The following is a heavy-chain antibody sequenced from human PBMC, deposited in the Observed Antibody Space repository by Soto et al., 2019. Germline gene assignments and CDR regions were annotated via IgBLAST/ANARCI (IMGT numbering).Heavy chain of an antibody. CDR1: GGSISSYY. V-gene: IGHV4-4*07. CDR2: IYTSGST. CDR3: ARDRGYTDYVWGSYRFLEDYYYGMDV. D-gene: IGHD3-16*02. J-gene: IGHJ6*02. Sequence: SETLSLTCTVSGGSISSYYWSWIRQPAGKGLEWIGRIYTSGSTNYNPSLKSRVTMSVDTSKNQFSLKLSSVTAADTAVYYCARDRGYTDYVWGSYRFLEDYYYGMDVWGQGTTVTVSS.